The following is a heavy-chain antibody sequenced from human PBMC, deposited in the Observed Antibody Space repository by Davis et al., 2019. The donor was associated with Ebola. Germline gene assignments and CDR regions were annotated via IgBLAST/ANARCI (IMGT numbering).Heavy chain of an antibody. CDR1: GYTFTGYY. Sequence: ASVQVSCKASGYTFTGYYMHWVRQAPGQGLEWMGWISPNTGGTIYAQKFQDRVTMTTDTSTSTAYMELRSLSSDDTAVYYWSRVRLGRSYDFWSATAYYYYLDVWGKGTTVTVSS. J-gene: IGHJ6*03. V-gene: IGHV1-2*02. CDR3: SRVRLGRSYDFWSATAYYYYLDV. D-gene: IGHD3-3*01. CDR2: ISPNTGGT.